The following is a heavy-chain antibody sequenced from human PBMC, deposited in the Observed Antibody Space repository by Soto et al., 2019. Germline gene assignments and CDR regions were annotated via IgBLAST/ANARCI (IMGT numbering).Heavy chain of an antibody. CDR1: GFTFSSYS. D-gene: IGHD1-1*01. J-gene: IGHJ6*02. Sequence: GGSLRLSCAASGFTFSSYSMNWVRQAPGKGLEWVSSISSSSSYIYYADSVKGRFTISRDNAKNSLYLQMNSLRAEDTAVYYCARDKGAVQLERLSYYYYYGMDVWGQGTTVTVSS. CDR2: ISSSSSYI. CDR3: ARDKGAVQLERLSYYYYYGMDV. V-gene: IGHV3-21*01.